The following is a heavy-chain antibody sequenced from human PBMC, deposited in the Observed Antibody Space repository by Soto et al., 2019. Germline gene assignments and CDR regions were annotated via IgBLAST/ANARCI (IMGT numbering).Heavy chain of an antibody. Sequence: QVQLVQSGAEVKKPGSSVKVSCKASGGTFSSYAISWVRQAPGQGLEWMGGIIPIFGTANYAQKFQGRVTITADESTSTAYMELSSLRSEDTAVYYCASLSGYCSGGSCYGGTDAFDIWGQGTMVTVSS. D-gene: IGHD2-15*01. V-gene: IGHV1-69*01. CDR3: ASLSGYCSGGSCYGGTDAFDI. CDR2: IIPIFGTA. CDR1: GGTFSSYA. J-gene: IGHJ3*02.